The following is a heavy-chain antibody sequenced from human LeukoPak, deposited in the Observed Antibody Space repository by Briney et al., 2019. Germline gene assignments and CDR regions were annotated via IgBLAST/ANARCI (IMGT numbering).Heavy chain of an antibody. CDR2: IIPILGIA. Sequence: SVKVSCKASGGTFSSYTISWVRQAPGQGLEWMGRIIPILGIANYAQKFQGRVTITANKSTSTAYMELSSLRSEDTAVYYCARDGEAANYGMDVWGQGTTVTVSS. J-gene: IGHJ6*02. D-gene: IGHD2-15*01. CDR1: GGTFSSYT. CDR3: ARDGEAANYGMDV. V-gene: IGHV1-69*04.